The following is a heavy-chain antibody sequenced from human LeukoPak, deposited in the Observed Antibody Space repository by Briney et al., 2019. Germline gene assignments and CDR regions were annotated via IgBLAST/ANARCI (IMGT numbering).Heavy chain of an antibody. V-gene: IGHV3-23*01. Sequence: PGGSLRLSCAASAFTFSSYALNWVRQAPGKGLEWVSSISGTGGTTYYADSVKGRFTISRDNSKNTLYLQMNSLRAEDTAVYYCAKPPYFDSSGYPFYFDYWGEGSQGTVSS. CDR1: AFTFSSYA. J-gene: IGHJ4*02. D-gene: IGHD3-22*01. CDR2: ISGTGGTT. CDR3: AKPPYFDSSGYPFYFDY.